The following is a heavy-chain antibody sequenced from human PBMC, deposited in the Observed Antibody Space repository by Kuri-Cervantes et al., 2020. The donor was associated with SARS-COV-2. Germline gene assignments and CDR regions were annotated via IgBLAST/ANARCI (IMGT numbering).Heavy chain of an antibody. CDR3: ARDVGGSEDR. V-gene: IGHV1-18*01. CDR1: GYTFTSYG. Sequence: ASVKVSCKASGYTFTSYGISWVRQAPGQGLEWMGWISAYNGNTNYAQKFQDRVTITTDTSTNTGYMELRSLTSDDTAVYYCARDVGGSEDRWGPGTLVTVSS. CDR2: ISAYNGNT. D-gene: IGHD3-16*01. J-gene: IGHJ5*02.